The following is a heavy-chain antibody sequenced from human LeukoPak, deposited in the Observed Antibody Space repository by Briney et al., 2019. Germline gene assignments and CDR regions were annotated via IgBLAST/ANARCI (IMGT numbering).Heavy chain of an antibody. D-gene: IGHD3-22*01. CDR1: GFTVSSNY. CDR2: IYSGGST. V-gene: IGHV3-66*01. Sequence: GGSLRLSCAAPGFTVSSNYMSWVRQAPGKGLEWVSVIYSGGSTYYADSVKGRFTISRDNSKNTLYLQMNSLRTEDTAVYYCARVRRYYYDSSGYYGDPGYFQHWGQGTLVTVSS. CDR3: ARVRRYYYDSSGYYGDPGYFQH. J-gene: IGHJ1*01.